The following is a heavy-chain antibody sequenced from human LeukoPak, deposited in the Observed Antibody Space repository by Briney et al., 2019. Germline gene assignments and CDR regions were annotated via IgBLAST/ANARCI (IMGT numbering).Heavy chain of an antibody. CDR2: VSGSGGNI. Sequence: PAGSLRLSCAASGFTFSSYTMSWVRQAPGKGLEWVSGVSGSGGNIHYADSVKGRFTISRDNSKNTLYLQMNSLRAEDTAVYYCAASLPNIVVVPATKGPFGYWGQGALVTVSS. V-gene: IGHV3-23*01. CDR1: GFTFSSYT. D-gene: IGHD2-2*01. J-gene: IGHJ4*02. CDR3: AASLPNIVVVPATKGPFGY.